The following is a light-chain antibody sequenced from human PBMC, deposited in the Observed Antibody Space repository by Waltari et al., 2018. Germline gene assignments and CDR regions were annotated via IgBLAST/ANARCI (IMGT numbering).Light chain of an antibody. CDR3: QQRSNWPGT. V-gene: IGKV3-11*01. Sequence: DIVLTQSPATLPLSPGERATLSCRASQSVRNYLAWYQQRPGQAPRLLIYAASNRATGIPARFSGSGSETDFTLTISSLEPEDFAVYYCQQRSNWPGTFGQGTKVEIK. CDR1: QSVRNY. CDR2: AAS. J-gene: IGKJ1*01.